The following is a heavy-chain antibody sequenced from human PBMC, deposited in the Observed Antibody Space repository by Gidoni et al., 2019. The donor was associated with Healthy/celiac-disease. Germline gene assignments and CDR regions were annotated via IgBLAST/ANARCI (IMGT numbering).Heavy chain of an antibody. V-gene: IGHV4-4*02. Sequence: QVQLQESGPGLVKPSGTLSLTCAVSGGSISSSNWWSWVRQPPGKGLEWIGEIYHSGSTNYNPSLKSRVTISVDKSKNQFSLKLSSVTAADTAVYYCARDPLRGDSFYYYYYGMDVWGQGTTVTVSS. CDR3: ARDPLRGDSFYYYYYGMDV. CDR2: IYHSGST. J-gene: IGHJ6*02. CDR1: GGSISSSNW. D-gene: IGHD2-21*02.